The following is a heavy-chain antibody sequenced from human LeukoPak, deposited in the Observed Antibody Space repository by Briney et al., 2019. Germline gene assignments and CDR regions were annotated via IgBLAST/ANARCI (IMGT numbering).Heavy chain of an antibody. V-gene: IGHV1-18*01. CDR2: ISAYNGNT. Sequence: ASVKVSCKASGYTFTSYGISWVRQAPGQGLEWMGWISAYNGNTNYAQKLQSRDTMTTDTSTSTAYMELRSLRPDYTAVYYCARPLGAGYYFDYWGQGNLVTVSS. D-gene: IGHD6-13*01. CDR1: GYTFTSYG. J-gene: IGHJ4*02. CDR3: ARPLGAGYYFDY.